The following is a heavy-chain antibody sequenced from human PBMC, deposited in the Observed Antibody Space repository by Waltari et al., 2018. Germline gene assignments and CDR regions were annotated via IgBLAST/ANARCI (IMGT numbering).Heavy chain of an antibody. CDR1: GGSVSSGGYS. J-gene: IGHJ4*02. V-gene: IGHV4-30-2*01. Sequence: QLQLQVSGSGLVRPSQTLSLTCAVSGGSVSSGGYSWGWIRQPSGEGLEWIGHIYHGGTTYYNPSLKSRVIISLDRSNNLFSLTLTSLTAADTAVYYCARGIFLQGGDYFDYWGQGTVVTVSS. CDR2: IYHGGTT. CDR3: ARGIFLQGGDYFDY. D-gene: IGHD3-3*01.